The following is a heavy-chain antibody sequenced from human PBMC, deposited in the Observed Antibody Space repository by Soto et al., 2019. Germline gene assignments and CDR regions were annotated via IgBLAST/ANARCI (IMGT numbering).Heavy chain of an antibody. CDR1: GFTFNNYA. CDR2: ISATGGST. V-gene: IGHV3-23*01. J-gene: IGHJ4*02. CDR3: AKDRLAGNFDY. Sequence: GGSLRLSCAASGFTFNNYAMNWVRQAPGKGLEWVATISATGGSTYYADSVKGRFTISGDNPKNTLYLQMNGLRVEDTAVYYCAKDRLAGNFDYWGQGTQVTVS.